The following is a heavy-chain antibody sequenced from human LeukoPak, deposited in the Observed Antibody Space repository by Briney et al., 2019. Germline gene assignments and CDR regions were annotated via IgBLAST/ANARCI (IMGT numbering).Heavy chain of an antibody. V-gene: IGHV4-38-2*02. D-gene: IGHD6-13*01. Sequence: PSETLSLTCTVSGYSISSGYYWGWIRQPPGKGLEWIGSIYHSGSTYYNPSLKSRVTISVDTSKNQFSLKLSSVTAADTAVYYCARDRVDSSSWEYNWFDPWGQGTLVTVSS. J-gene: IGHJ5*02. CDR3: ARDRVDSSSWEYNWFDP. CDR1: GYSISSGYY. CDR2: IYHSGST.